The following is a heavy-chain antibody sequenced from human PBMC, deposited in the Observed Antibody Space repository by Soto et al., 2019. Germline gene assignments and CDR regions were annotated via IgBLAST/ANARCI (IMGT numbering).Heavy chain of an antibody. CDR3: ARHEGWTGPDQ. CDR1: GASIGSGGG. Sequence: PSETLSLTCAVSGASIGSGGGLSWVRQPPGKGLEWIAEIFHDGNTNYSPSLKSRVTISVDKPQNQFSLNVYSVTAADTAVYYCARHEGWTGPDQWGQGTLVT. V-gene: IGHV4-4*02. CDR2: IFHDGNT. J-gene: IGHJ5*02. D-gene: IGHD2-8*02.